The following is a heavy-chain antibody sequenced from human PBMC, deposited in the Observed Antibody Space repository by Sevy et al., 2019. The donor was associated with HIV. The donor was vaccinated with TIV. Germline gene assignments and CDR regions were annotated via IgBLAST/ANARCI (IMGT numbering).Heavy chain of an antibody. CDR3: ARDRGVPAAILEGWFDP. D-gene: IGHD2-2*02. J-gene: IGHJ5*02. CDR1: GGSISSYY. Sequence: TEILSLTCTVSGGSISSYYWSWIRQPAGKGLERIGRIYTSGSTNYHPSLKSRVTMSVDTSKNQFSLKLSSVTAADTAVYYCARDRGVPAAILEGWFDPWGQGTLVTVSS. CDR2: IYTSGST. V-gene: IGHV4-4*07.